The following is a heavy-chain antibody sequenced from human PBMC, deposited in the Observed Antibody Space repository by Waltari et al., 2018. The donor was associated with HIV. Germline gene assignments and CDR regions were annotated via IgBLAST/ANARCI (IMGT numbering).Heavy chain of an antibody. J-gene: IGHJ3*02. V-gene: IGHV4-34*01. D-gene: IGHD1-20*01. CDR1: GGSFSGFS. CDR3: ARWYKGYRWTCDAFDI. Sequence: QVHLQQGGAGLLKPSATLSLTCAVYGGSFSGFSWSWIRQAPGKGLEWIGEINYGGSINYNPSLKSRVTISQDTSKNQFSMKVTSVTAADTAVYYCARWYKGYRWTCDAFDIWGQGTKVTVSS. CDR2: INYGGSI.